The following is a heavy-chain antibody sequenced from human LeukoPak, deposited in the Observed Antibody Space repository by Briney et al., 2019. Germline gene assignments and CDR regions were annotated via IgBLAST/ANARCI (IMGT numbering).Heavy chain of an antibody. J-gene: IGHJ3*02. V-gene: IGHV3-48*01. D-gene: IGHD3-22*01. Sequence: GGSLRLSCAASGFTFSSYSMNWVRQAPGKGLEWVSYISSSSSTIYYADSVKGRFTISRDNAKNSLYLQMNSLRAEDTAVYYCARDPITMIVVAHPNGGAFDIWGRGTMVTVSS. CDR2: ISSSSSTI. CDR1: GFTFSSYS. CDR3: ARDPITMIVVAHPNGGAFDI.